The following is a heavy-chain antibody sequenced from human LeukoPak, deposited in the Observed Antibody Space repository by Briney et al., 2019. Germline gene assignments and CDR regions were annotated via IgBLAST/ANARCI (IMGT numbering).Heavy chain of an antibody. V-gene: IGHV4-4*07. Sequence: SETLSLTCTVSGGSISSYYWSWIRQPAGKGLEWIGRIYTSGSTNYNPSLKSRVTISVDTSKNQFSLKLSSVTAADTAVYYCARRNSYGYSDWFDPWGQGTLVTVSS. J-gene: IGHJ5*02. D-gene: IGHD5-18*01. CDR3: ARRNSYGYSDWFDP. CDR2: IYTSGST. CDR1: GGSISSYY.